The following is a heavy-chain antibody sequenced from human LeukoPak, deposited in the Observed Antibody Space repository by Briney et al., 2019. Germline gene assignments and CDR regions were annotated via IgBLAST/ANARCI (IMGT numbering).Heavy chain of an antibody. Sequence: SETLSLTCTVSGYSISSGYYWGWIRQPPGKGLEWIGSIYHSGSTYYNPSLKSRVTISVDTSKNQFSLKLSSVTAADTAVYYCARDVYHVPFDIWGQGTMVTVSS. CDR2: IYHSGST. D-gene: IGHD2-2*02. CDR1: GYSISSGYY. CDR3: ARDVYHVPFDI. J-gene: IGHJ3*02. V-gene: IGHV4-38-2*02.